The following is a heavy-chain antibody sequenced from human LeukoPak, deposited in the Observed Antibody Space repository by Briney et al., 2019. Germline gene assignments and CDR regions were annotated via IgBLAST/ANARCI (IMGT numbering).Heavy chain of an antibody. CDR1: GGSISSSSYY. V-gene: IGHV4-61*01. CDR2: IYYSGST. Sequence: PSETLSLTCTVSGGSISSSSYYWGWIRQPPGKGLEWIGYIYYSGSTNYNPSLKSRVTISVDTSKNQFSLKLSSVTAADTAVYYCARDSPTTGREGLGYWGQGTLVTVSS. J-gene: IGHJ4*02. CDR3: ARDSPTTGREGLGY. D-gene: IGHD1-26*01.